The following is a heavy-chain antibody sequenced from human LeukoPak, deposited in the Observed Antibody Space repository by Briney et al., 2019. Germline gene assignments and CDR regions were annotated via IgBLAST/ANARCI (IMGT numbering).Heavy chain of an antibody. J-gene: IGHJ4*02. Sequence: GGSLRLSCTASRFTVSANYMSWVRQAPGKGLEWVSGIYSGGRTDYADSVKGRFTISRDSSKNTLYLQMNSLTAEDTTVYYCAREHGRGAISPYYDLWGQGTLVTVSS. D-gene: IGHD3-10*01. CDR1: RFTVSANY. CDR2: IYSGGRT. V-gene: IGHV3-66*01. CDR3: AREHGRGAISPYYDL.